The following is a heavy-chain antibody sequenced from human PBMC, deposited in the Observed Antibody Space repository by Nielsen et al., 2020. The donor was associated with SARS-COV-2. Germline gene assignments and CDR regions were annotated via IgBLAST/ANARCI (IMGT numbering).Heavy chain of an antibody. J-gene: IGHJ4*02. CDR3: AKCPPNYYGYDY. D-gene: IGHD3-10*01. CDR2: ISGSGGST. V-gene: IGHV3-23*01. Sequence: WIRQPPGKGLEWVSAISGSGGSTYYADSVKGRFTISRDNSKNTLCLQMNSLRAEDTAVYYCAKCPPNYYGYDYWGQGTLVTVSS.